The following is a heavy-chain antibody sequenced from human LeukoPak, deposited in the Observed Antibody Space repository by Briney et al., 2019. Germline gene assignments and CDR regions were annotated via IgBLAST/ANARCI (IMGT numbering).Heavy chain of an antibody. CDR3: ARVSIFGVVTQGSPYYFDY. V-gene: IGHV4-30-4*01. CDR2: IYYSGST. J-gene: IGHJ4*02. D-gene: IGHD3-3*01. Sequence: IRQPPGKGLEWIGYIYYSGSTYYNPSLKSRVTISVDTSKNQFSLKLSSVTAADTAVYYCARVSIFGVVTQGSPYYFDYWGQGTLVTVSS.